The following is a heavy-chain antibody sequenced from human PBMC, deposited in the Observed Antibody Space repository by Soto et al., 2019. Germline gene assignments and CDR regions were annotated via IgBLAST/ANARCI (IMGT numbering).Heavy chain of an antibody. Sequence: ATLSLTCTVSGGSIYTYSWTWLRQPAGKGLEWIGHIYSSGSANYNPSLKSRVSMSVDTSKNQFSLKLNSVTAADTAVYYCATIVGANDYWGQGALVNVS. V-gene: IGHV4-4*07. CDR2: IYSSGSA. CDR1: GGSIYTYS. CDR3: ATIVGANDY. D-gene: IGHD1-26*01. J-gene: IGHJ4*02.